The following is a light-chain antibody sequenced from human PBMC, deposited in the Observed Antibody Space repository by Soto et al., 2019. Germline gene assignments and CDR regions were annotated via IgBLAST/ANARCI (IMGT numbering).Light chain of an antibody. CDR2: LEGSGSY. Sequence: QPVLTQSSSASASLGSSVKLTCTLSSGHSSYIIAWHQKPPGKAPRYLMKLEGSGSYNKGSGVPARFSGSSTGADRYLTISILQFDDEADYYCETWDSNTHTVFGGGTKLTVL. V-gene: IGLV4-60*02. CDR1: SGHSSYI. CDR3: ETWDSNTHTV. J-gene: IGLJ3*02.